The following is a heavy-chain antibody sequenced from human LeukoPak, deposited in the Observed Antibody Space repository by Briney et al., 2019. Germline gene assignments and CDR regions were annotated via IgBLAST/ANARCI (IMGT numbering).Heavy chain of an antibody. CDR2: IYYSGST. Sequence: KASETLSLTCTVSGGSISSGGYYWSWIRQHPGKGLEWIGYIYYSGSTYYNPSLKSRVTISVDTSKNQFSLKLSSVTAADTAVYYCASSLTYYYDSSGPRVDYWGQGTLVTVSS. CDR1: GGSISSGGYY. J-gene: IGHJ4*02. D-gene: IGHD3-22*01. CDR3: ASSLTYYYDSSGPRVDY. V-gene: IGHV4-31*03.